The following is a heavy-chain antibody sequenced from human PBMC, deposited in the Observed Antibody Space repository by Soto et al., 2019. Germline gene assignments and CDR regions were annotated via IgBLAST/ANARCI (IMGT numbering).Heavy chain of an antibody. V-gene: IGHV1-69*02. J-gene: IGHJ6*02. D-gene: IGHD3-9*01. CDR2: IIPILGIA. CDR3: ASRPAEPYYDILTGPKAGMDV. CDR1: GGTFSSYT. Sequence: SVKVSCKASGGTFSSYTISWVRQAPGQGLEWMGRIIPILGIANYAQKFQGRVTITADKSTGTAYMELSSLRSEDTAVYYCASRPAEPYYDILTGPKAGMDVWGQGTTVTVSS.